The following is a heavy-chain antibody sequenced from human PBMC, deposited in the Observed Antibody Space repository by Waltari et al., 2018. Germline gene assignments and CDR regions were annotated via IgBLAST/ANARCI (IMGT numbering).Heavy chain of an antibody. CDR3: ANLFEPGIAVVRF. CDR2: ISVIGGST. Sequence: EVQLLESGGGLVQPGGSLRLSCAASGFTFSSYAMSWVRPAPGKGLEWVSAISVIGGSTYYADSVKGRFTISRDNSKNTLYLQMNSLRAEDTAVYYCANLFEPGIAVVRFWGQGTLVTVSS. J-gene: IGHJ4*02. CDR1: GFTFSSYA. D-gene: IGHD6-19*01. V-gene: IGHV3-23*01.